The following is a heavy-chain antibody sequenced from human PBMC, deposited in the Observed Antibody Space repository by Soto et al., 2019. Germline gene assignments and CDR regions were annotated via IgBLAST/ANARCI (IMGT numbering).Heavy chain of an antibody. CDR1: GGSISSSSYY. V-gene: IGHV4-39*01. Sequence: SETLSLACTVSGGSISSSSYYWGWIRQPPGKGLEWIGSIYYSGSTSYNPSLKSRVTISVDTSKNQFSLKLSSVTAADTAVYYCARAGQLQLALDWFDPWGQGTLVTVSS. CDR2: IYYSGST. J-gene: IGHJ5*02. D-gene: IGHD2-2*01. CDR3: ARAGQLQLALDWFDP.